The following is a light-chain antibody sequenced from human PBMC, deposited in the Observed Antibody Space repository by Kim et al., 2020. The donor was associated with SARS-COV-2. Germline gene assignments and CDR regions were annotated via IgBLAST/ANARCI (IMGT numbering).Light chain of an antibody. CDR2: GAS. CDR3: QHYDDRPFYT. J-gene: IGKJ2*01. CDR1: HSVNSN. Sequence: EIVLTQSPATLSVSPGERATLSCRASHSVNSNLAWYQQKVGQTPRLLIYGASTRASGIPARFRGSGSGTEFTLTISSLQSEDFAVYYCQHYDDRPFYTFGQGTKLEI. V-gene: IGKV3-15*01.